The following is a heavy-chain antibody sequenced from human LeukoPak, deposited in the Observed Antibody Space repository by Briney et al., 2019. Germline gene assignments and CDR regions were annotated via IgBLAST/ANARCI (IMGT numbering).Heavy chain of an antibody. D-gene: IGHD3-22*01. Sequence: SETLSLTCTVSGGSISRSSYHWGWIRQSPGKGLEWIGSINYSGSTSYNPSLKSRVTISVETSKNQFSLRLRSVTAADTAVYYCARRASTPLYYYDSSGYYYYFDYWGQGTLVTVSS. J-gene: IGHJ4*02. CDR2: INYSGST. CDR3: ARRASTPLYYYDSSGYYYYFDY. V-gene: IGHV4-39*01. CDR1: GGSISRSSYH.